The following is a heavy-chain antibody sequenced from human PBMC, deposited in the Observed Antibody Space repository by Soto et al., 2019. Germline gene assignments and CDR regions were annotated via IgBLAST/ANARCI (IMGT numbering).Heavy chain of an antibody. J-gene: IGHJ3*01. V-gene: IGHV3-23*01. D-gene: IGHD3-22*01. CDR3: AKARPSGGYYYVEAFDV. CDR1: VFTFSNYA. CDR2: VSSTGTSP. Sequence: GGSLRLSCSASVFTFSNYAMSCVRQSPGKGLEWVSAVSSTGTSPYYAGSVQGRFTISRDNSKNMFYLQMKSLRAEDTAIYYCAKARPSGGYYYVEAFDVWGQGTMVTVS.